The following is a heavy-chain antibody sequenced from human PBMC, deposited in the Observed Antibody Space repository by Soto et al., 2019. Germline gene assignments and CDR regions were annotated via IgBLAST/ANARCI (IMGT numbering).Heavy chain of an antibody. CDR1: GLTFSSYA. V-gene: IGHV3-23*01. J-gene: IGHJ3*02. D-gene: IGHD3-16*02. Sequence: GGSLRLSCAASGLTFSSYAMSWVRQAPGKGLEWVSVISGSGGNTYYADSVKGRFTISRDNSKNTLYLQMNSLRAKDTAVYYCAKASYYDYVWGSYGSWGAFDIWGQGTMVTVSS. CDR3: AKASYYDYVWGSYGSWGAFDI. CDR2: ISGSGGNT.